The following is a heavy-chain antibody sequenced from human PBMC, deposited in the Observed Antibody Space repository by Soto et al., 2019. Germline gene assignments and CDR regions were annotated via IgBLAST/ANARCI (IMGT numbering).Heavy chain of an antibody. CDR3: AISSIAAHYYYYGMDV. V-gene: IGHV5-51*01. CDR1: GYSFTSHW. D-gene: IGHD6-6*01. CDR2: IYPGDSDT. Sequence: GESLKISCKGSGYSFTSHWIGWLRQMPGKGLEWMGIIYPGDSDTRYSPSFQGQVTISADKSISTAYLQWSSLKASDTAMYYYAISSIAAHYYYYGMDVWGQGTTVTVSS. J-gene: IGHJ6*02.